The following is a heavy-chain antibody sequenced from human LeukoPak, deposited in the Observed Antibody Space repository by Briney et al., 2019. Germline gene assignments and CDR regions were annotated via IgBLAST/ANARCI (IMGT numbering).Heavy chain of an antibody. CDR1: GFSVSNNY. D-gene: IGHD4-17*01. CDR3: ARIMTTVTRIDY. V-gene: IGHV3-11*04. J-gene: IGHJ4*02. Sequence: PGGSLRLSCAASGFSVSNNYMTWVRQAPGKGLEWVSYISSTGSTIYYADSVKGRFTVSRDNAKNSLDLQMNSLRAEDTGVYYCARIMTTVTRIDYWGQGTLVTVSS. CDR2: ISSTGSTI.